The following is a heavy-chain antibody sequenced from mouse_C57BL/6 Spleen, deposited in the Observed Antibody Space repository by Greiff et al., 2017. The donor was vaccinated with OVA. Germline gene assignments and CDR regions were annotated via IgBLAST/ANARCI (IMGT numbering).Heavy chain of an antibody. CDR1: GFNIKNTY. CDR3: AILSGTGGYYYAMDY. Sequence: EVKLQESVAELVRPGASVKLSCTASGFNIKNTYMHWVKQRPEQGLEWIGRIDPANGNTKYAPKFQGKATITADTSSNTAYLQLSSLTSEDTAIYYCAILSGTGGYYYAMDYWGQGTSVTVSS. D-gene: IGHD4-1*01. V-gene: IGHV14-3*01. CDR2: IDPANGNT. J-gene: IGHJ4*01.